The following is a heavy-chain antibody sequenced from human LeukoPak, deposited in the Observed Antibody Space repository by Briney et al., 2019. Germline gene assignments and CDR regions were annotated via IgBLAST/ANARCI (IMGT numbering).Heavy chain of an antibody. Sequence: GESLKISYQGSGYNFTNYWILWVRQMPGKGLEWLGIIYPDESDSRYSPSFRGQVTMSADQSVTSAYLYWRSLKASDSAIYYCARQRTVIPAAPSDYWGQGTLVTVAS. V-gene: IGHV5-51*01. CDR2: IYPDESDS. J-gene: IGHJ4*02. CDR1: GYNFTNYW. D-gene: IGHD2-2*01. CDR3: ARQRTVIPAAPSDY.